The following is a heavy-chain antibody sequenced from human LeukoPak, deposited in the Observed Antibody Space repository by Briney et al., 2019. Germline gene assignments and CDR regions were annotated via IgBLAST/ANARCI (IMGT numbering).Heavy chain of an antibody. CDR3: TKGDESDY. CDR1: GLTFSNYG. V-gene: IGHV3-30*02. Sequence: PGGSLRLSCAASGLTFSNYGMHWVRQAPDKGLEWVAFIRFDGSNKQYAESVKGRFTISRANSNNTLYLQMNRLRAEDTAVYYCTKGDESDYWGQGTLVTVSA. CDR2: IRFDGSNK. J-gene: IGHJ4*02.